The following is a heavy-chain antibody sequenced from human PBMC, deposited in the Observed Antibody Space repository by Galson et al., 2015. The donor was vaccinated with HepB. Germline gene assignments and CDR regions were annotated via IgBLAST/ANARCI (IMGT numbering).Heavy chain of an antibody. Sequence: SLRLSCAASGFTFSSYAMHWVRQAPGKGLEWVAVISYDGSNKYYADSVKGRFTISRDNSKNTLYLQMNSLRAEDTAVYYCARVLGPFDYWGQGTLVTVSS. CDR3: ARVLGPFDY. D-gene: IGHD7-27*01. CDR1: GFTFSSYA. J-gene: IGHJ4*02. CDR2: ISYDGSNK. V-gene: IGHV3-30-3*01.